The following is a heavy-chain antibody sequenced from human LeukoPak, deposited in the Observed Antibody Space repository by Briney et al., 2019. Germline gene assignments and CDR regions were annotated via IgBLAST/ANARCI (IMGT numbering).Heavy chain of an antibody. CDR3: ARLSATGWFAP. CDR1: GYSTSSYY. J-gene: IGHJ5*02. V-gene: IGHV4-59*01. CDR2: IYDGGTN. D-gene: IGHD1-14*01. Sequence: SETLSLTCAVSGYSTSSYYWSWIRQPPGKGLEWLAYIYDGGTNKYNPSLKNRLTISVDTSKSQVSLKLRSVTAADTAVYYCARLSATGWFAPWGQGTLVTVSS.